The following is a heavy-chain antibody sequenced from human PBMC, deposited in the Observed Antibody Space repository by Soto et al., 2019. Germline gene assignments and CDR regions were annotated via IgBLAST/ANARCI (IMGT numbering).Heavy chain of an antibody. D-gene: IGHD6-19*01. V-gene: IGHV4-59*08. Sequence: PSETLSLTCTVSGGSISSYYWSWIRQPPGKGLEWIGYIYYSGSTNYNPSLKSRVTISVDTSKNQFSLKLSSVTAADTAVYYCARRSVHSSGWYYSHFDYWGQGTLVTVPS. J-gene: IGHJ4*02. CDR3: ARRSVHSSGWYYSHFDY. CDR2: IYYSGST. CDR1: GGSISSYY.